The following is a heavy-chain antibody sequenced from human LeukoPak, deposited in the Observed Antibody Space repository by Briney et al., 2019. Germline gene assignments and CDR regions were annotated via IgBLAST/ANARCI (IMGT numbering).Heavy chain of an antibody. J-gene: IGHJ3*02. D-gene: IGHD6-19*01. CDR3: AKFEAGSDAFDI. V-gene: IGHV3-23*01. CDR1: GFTLSSYA. Sequence: GGSLRLSCAASGFTLSSYAMTWVRQAPGKGLEWVSLMSASGSKTYYADSVRGRFTISGDDSKYALYILYLQMKSLRAEDTAVYYCAKFEAGSDAFDIWGQGTMVTVSS. CDR2: MSASGSKT.